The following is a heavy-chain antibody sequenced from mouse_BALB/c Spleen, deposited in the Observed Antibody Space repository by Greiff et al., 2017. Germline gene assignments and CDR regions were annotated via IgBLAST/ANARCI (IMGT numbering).Heavy chain of an antibody. V-gene: IGHV1S81*02. CDR2: INPSNGRT. J-gene: IGHJ3*01. CDR3: ANYYGSRFAY. CDR1: GYTFTSYW. D-gene: IGHD1-1*01. Sequence: VQLQQPGAELVKPGASVKLSCKASGYTFTSYWMHWVKQRPGQGLEWIGEINPSNGRTNYNEKFKSKATLTVDKSSSTAYIQLSSLTSEDSAVYYCANYYGSRFAYWGQGTLVTVSA.